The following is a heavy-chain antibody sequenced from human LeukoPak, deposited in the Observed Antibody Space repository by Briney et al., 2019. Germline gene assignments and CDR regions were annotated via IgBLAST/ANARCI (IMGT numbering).Heavy chain of an antibody. J-gene: IGHJ3*02. D-gene: IGHD3-9*01. CDR3: LPYDILTGRAFDI. Sequence: GGSLRLSCAASGFTFSGSAMHWVRQASGKGLEWVGRIRSKANSYATAYAASVKGRFTISRDDSKNTAYLQMNSLKTEDTAVYYCLPYDILTGRAFDIWGQGTMVTVSS. CDR2: IRSKANSYAT. V-gene: IGHV3-73*01. CDR1: GFTFSGSA.